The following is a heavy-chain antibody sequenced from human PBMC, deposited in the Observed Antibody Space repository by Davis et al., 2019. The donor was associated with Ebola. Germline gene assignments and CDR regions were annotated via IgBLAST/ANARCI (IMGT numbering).Heavy chain of an antibody. CDR1: GFTFSSYA. J-gene: IGHJ4*02. D-gene: IGHD5-12*01. CDR3: ARGIVATISDY. CDR2: ISYDGSNK. Sequence: PGGSLRLSCAASGFTFSSYAMHWVRQAPGKGLEWVAVISYDGSNKYYADSVKGRFTISRDNSKNTLYLQMNSLRAEDTAVYYCARGIVATISDYWGQGTLVTVSS. V-gene: IGHV3-30-3*01.